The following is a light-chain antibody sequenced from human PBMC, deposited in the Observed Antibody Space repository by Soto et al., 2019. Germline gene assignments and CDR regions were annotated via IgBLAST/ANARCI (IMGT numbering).Light chain of an antibody. CDR1: SSDVGGYNY. Sequence: QSALPQPASVSGSPGQSITISCTGTSSDVGGYNYVSWYQQHPGKAPKLMIYDVSNRPSGISDRFSGSKSGNTASLTISGLQAEDEADYYCSSYTSSSTPGYVFGTGTTLTVL. J-gene: IGLJ1*01. V-gene: IGLV2-14*01. CDR2: DVS. CDR3: SSYTSSSTPGYV.